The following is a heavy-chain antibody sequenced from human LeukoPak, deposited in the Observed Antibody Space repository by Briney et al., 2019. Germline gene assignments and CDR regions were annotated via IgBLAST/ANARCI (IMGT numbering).Heavy chain of an antibody. Sequence: GRSLRLSCAASGFTFDDFAMHWVRQAPGKGLEWVSGISWKSGTIAYADSVKGRFTISRDNAKNSLYLQMNSLRAEDTASYYCAKGHITSVQFNWFDPWGQGTLVTVSS. CDR1: GFTFDDFA. CDR3: AKGHITSVQFNWFDP. J-gene: IGHJ5*02. D-gene: IGHD1-14*01. V-gene: IGHV3-9*01. CDR2: ISWKSGTI.